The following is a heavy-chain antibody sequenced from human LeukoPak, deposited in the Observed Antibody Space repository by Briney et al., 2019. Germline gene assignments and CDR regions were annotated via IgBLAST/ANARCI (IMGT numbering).Heavy chain of an antibody. Sequence: SVKVSCKASGGTFSSYAISWVRQAPGQGLEWMGRIIPIFGTANYAQKFQGRVTITTDESTSTAYMELSSLRSEDTAVYYCARDLWYYGSGRPEDYYYHYYMDVWGKGTTVTVSS. CDR2: IIPIFGTA. D-gene: IGHD3-10*01. J-gene: IGHJ6*03. V-gene: IGHV1-69*05. CDR3: ARDLWYYGSGRPEDYYYHYYMDV. CDR1: GGTFSSYA.